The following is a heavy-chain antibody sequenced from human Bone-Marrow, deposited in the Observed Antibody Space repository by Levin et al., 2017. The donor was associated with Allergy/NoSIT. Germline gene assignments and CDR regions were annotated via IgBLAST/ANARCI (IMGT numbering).Heavy chain of an antibody. V-gene: IGHV3-30*02. J-gene: IGHJ3*02. Sequence: PGGSLRLSCVASGFSLDIYGMHWVRQAPGKGLDWVAFIWSDGSQKYYADSVKGRFTISRDNSQNTMYLQMNDVRAEDTGLYYCAPQNYDMWGPGTMVIVSS. CDR1: GFSLDIYG. D-gene: IGHD1-7*01. CDR2: IWSDGSQK. CDR3: APQNYDM.